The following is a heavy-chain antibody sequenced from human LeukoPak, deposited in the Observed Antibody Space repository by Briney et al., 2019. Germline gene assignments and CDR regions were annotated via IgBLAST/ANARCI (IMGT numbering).Heavy chain of an antibody. Sequence: PGRSLRLSCAASGFTFSSYAMHWVRQAPGKGLEWVAVISYDGSNKYYADSVKGRFTISRDNSKKTLYLQMNSLRAEDTAVYYCAREGSSGWYPLYYYYGMDVWGQGTTVTVSS. J-gene: IGHJ6*02. CDR3: AREGSSGWYPLYYYYGMDV. CDR1: GFTFSSYA. CDR2: ISYDGSNK. V-gene: IGHV3-30*04. D-gene: IGHD6-19*01.